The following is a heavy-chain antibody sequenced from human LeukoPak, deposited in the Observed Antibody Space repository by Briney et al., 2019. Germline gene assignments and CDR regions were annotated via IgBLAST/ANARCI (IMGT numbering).Heavy chain of an antibody. CDR1: GGSFSGYY. CDR3: ARSSASRLDY. V-gene: IGHV4-34*01. D-gene: IGHD6-6*01. CDR2: INHSGST. Sequence: PSETLSLTCAVYGGSFSGYYWSWIRQPPGKGLEWIGEINHSGSTNYNPSLKSRVTISVDTSKNQFSLKLSSVTAADTAVYYCARSSASRLDYWGQGTLVTVSS. J-gene: IGHJ4*02.